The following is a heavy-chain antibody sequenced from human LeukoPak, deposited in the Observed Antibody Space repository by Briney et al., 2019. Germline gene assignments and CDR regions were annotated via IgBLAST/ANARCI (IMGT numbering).Heavy chain of an antibody. CDR1: GFTFSSYA. D-gene: IGHD3-22*01. CDR2: ISGSGGST. V-gene: IGHV3-23*01. J-gene: IGHJ2*01. CDR3: AKGMHSSGYRGLLWYFDL. Sequence: GGSLRLSCAASGFTFSSYAMSWVRQTPGKGLEWVSAISGSGGSTYYADSVKGRFTISRDNSKNTLYLQMNSLRAEDTAVYYCAKGMHSSGYRGLLWYFDLWGRGTLVTVSS.